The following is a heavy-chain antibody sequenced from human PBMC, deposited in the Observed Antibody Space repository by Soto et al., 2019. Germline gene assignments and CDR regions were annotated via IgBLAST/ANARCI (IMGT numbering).Heavy chain of an antibody. CDR2: IIPIFGTP. Sequence: QVQLVQSGPEVKEPGSSVKLTCKVSGGIFNTYAISWLRQAPGQGLEWMGGIIPIFGTPNYAQRFQGRVTITADESTRQGYMELSRLRSADTAFYYCARDREYYVSGNYYNRIDFWGQGTLLSVSS. D-gene: IGHD3-10*01. V-gene: IGHV1-69*01. J-gene: IGHJ4*02. CDR3: ARDREYYVSGNYYNRIDF. CDR1: GGIFNTYA.